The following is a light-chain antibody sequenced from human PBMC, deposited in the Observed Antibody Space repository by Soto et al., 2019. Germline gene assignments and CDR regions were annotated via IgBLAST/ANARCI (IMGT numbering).Light chain of an antibody. Sequence: DVRMTQSPSSLSASVGDTITITCRASRNINTYLNWFQQKPGEPPRLLIYGASTLHDGVPSRFSGSGSGADFTLTISGLQPEDFASYHCQQTYSDISFGGGTKV. CDR3: QQTYSDIS. J-gene: IGKJ4*01. CDR1: RNINTY. V-gene: IGKV1-39*01. CDR2: GAS.